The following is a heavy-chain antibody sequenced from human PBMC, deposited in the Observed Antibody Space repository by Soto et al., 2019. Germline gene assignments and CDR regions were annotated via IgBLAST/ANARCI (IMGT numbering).Heavy chain of an antibody. V-gene: IGHV1-18*01. CDR2: ISAYNGNT. J-gene: IGHJ4*02. CDR3: ARAWFGDFVYYFDY. CDR1: GYTFTNYA. D-gene: IGHD3-10*01. Sequence: QVQLVQSGAEVKKPGASVKVSCKASGYTFTNYAISWVRQAPGQGLEWMGWISAYNGNTNYAQKLQGRVTMNTDTSTSSASMELRSLSSDDTAVYYCARAWFGDFVYYFDYWGQGTLVTVSS.